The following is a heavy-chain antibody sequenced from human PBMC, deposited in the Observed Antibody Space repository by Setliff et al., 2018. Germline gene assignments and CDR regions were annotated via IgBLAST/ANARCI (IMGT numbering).Heavy chain of an antibody. CDR1: GFTFSSYA. CDR2: ISSSGGST. D-gene: IGHD1-26*01. Sequence: GGSLRLSCAASGFTFSSYAMSWVRQAPGKGLEWVSAISSSGGSTYYADSVKGRFTISRDNFKNTLYLQMNSLRVEDTAVYYCAKWERGTTSDYFDYWGQGALVTVSS. V-gene: IGHV3-23*01. CDR3: AKWERGTTSDYFDY. J-gene: IGHJ4*02.